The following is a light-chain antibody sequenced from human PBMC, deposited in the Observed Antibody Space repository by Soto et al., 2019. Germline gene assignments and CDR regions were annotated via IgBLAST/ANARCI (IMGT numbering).Light chain of an antibody. CDR1: QGINNY. CDR2: SAS. Sequence: IQLTQSPSSLSASVGDRVTITCRASQGINNYLAWYQQKPGEAPKLLIYSASTLQSGVPSRFSGGGSGTDFTPTISSLQPEDFATYYCQQLNRYPVTFGGGTKVDIK. V-gene: IGKV1-9*01. J-gene: IGKJ4*01. CDR3: QQLNRYPVT.